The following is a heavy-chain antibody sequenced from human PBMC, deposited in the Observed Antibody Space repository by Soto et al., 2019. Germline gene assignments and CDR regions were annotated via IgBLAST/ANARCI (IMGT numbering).Heavy chain of an antibody. CDR3: GKETLGCSGGDCPLYCYYGMDV. Sequence: QVQLVESGGGVVQPGRSLTLSCATSGFAFRSYGMHWVRQAPGKGLEWLAVISNDGNKKFFADSMKGRLTLSRDNARNAVYLQINALRAEATAVYFCGKETLGCSGGDCPLYCYYGMDVWGQGTTVAVSS. D-gene: IGHD2-21*02. V-gene: IGHV3-30*18. J-gene: IGHJ6*02. CDR2: ISNDGNKK. CDR1: GFAFRSYG.